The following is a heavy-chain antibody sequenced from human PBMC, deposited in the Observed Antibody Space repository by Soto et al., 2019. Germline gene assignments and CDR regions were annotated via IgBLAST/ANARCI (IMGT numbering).Heavy chain of an antibody. CDR3: ARQYCSSTSCRTSLYYYYYMDV. CDR1: GYSFTSYW. CDR2: IYPGDSDT. J-gene: IGHJ6*03. V-gene: IGHV5-51*01. Sequence: GESLNISCKGSGYSFTSYWIGLVRQMPGKGLEWMGIIYPGDSDTRYSPSFQGQVTISADKSISTAYLQWSSLKASDTAMYYCARQYCSSTSCRTSLYYYYYMDVWGKGTTVTVSS. D-gene: IGHD2-2*01.